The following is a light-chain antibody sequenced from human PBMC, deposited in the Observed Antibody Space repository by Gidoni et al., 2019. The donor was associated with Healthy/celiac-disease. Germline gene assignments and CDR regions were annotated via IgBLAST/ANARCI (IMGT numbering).Light chain of an antibody. CDR1: SANLGSNY. Sequence: SVLTQPPSASGTPGQRVTISCSGSSANLGSNYVYWYQQLPGTAPKLLIYMNNQRPSGVPDRFSGSKSGTSASLAISGLRSEDEADYYCAAWDDSLSGWVFGGGTKLTVL. CDR3: AAWDDSLSGWV. CDR2: MNN. J-gene: IGLJ3*02. V-gene: IGLV1-47*01.